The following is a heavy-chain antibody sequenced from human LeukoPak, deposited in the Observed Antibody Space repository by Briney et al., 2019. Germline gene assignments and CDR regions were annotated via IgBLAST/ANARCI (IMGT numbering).Heavy chain of an antibody. V-gene: IGHV3-33*01. CDR3: ARDVGGSGTYFDY. CDR2: IWYDGSDK. J-gene: IGHJ4*02. CDR1: GFTFRNHG. Sequence: PGGSLRLSCATSGFTFRNHGMHWVRQAPGKGLEWVAVIWYDGSDKYYADSVRGRFTISRDNAKNSLYLQMNSLRAEDTAVYYCARDVGGSGTYFDYWGQGTLVTVSS. D-gene: IGHD3-10*01.